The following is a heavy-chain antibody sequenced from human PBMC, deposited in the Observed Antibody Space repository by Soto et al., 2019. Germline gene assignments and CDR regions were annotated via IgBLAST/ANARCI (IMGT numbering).Heavy chain of an antibody. CDR1: GYTSSSYG. CDR3: ANKDDHKDDQPHYYGMDG. J-gene: IGHJ6*02. CDR2: ISVFNGDT. Sequence: QVQLLQSGGEVKTPGTSLKVSCVAIGYTSSSYGINWVRQAPGQGLEWMGWISVFNGDTKYAQKFQGRVAITKDPGTSTAQMEPRSLRSDDAAVYFWANKDDHKDDQPHYYGMDGWGQGTTVTVSS. D-gene: IGHD3-16*01. V-gene: IGHV1-18*01.